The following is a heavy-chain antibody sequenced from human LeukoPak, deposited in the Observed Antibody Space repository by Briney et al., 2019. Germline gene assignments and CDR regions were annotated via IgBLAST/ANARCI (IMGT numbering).Heavy chain of an antibody. CDR3: TRTETASYYDFWSGSYYYYYMDV. D-gene: IGHD3-3*01. J-gene: IGHJ6*03. V-gene: IGHV3-49*04. CDR2: IRSKTFGGTI. CDR1: GFTFGDYA. Sequence: SGGSLRLSCTASGFTFGDYAMSWVRQAPGKGLEWVGFIRSKTFGGTIEYAASVKGRFTISRDDSKSIAYLQVNSLKTEDTAVYYCTRTETASYYDFWSGSYYYYYMDVWGKGTAVTVSS.